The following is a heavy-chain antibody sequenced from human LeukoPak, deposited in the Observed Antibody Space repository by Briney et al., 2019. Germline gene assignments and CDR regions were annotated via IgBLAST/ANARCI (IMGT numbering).Heavy chain of an antibody. CDR3: ARDLGGYSDGSYYYYMDV. D-gene: IGHD5-18*01. CDR1: GVSVSTYY. J-gene: IGHJ6*03. CDR2: FFTSGTSGTT. V-gene: IGHV4-4*07. Sequence: SETLSLTCTVSGVSVSTYYWSWIRQPAGKGLEFIGRFFTSGTSGTTNYNPSLKSRVTMSLDTPKNQFSLKLISVTAADTAVHYCARDLGGYSDGSYYYYMDVWGKGTTVTVSS.